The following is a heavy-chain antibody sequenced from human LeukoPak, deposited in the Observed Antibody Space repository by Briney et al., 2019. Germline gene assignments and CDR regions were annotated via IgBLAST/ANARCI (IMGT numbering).Heavy chain of an antibody. CDR2: IYYSGST. J-gene: IGHJ5*02. V-gene: IGHV4-59*11. CDR3: ARHAYYYDSSGYYSNWFDP. D-gene: IGHD3-22*01. Sequence: SETLSLTCTVSGGSISSHYWSWIRQPPGKGLEWIGYIYYSGSTNYNPSLKSRVTISVDTSKNQFSLKLSSVTAADTAVYYRARHAYYYDSSGYYSNWFDPWGQGTLVTVSS. CDR1: GGSISSHY.